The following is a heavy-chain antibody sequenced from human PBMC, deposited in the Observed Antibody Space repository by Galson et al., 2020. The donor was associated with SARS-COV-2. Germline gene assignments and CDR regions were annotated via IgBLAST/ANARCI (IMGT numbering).Heavy chain of an antibody. CDR3: LSYSSTRQNH. Sequence: GESLKISCSASGFIFSDYAMHWVRQAPGKGLEYVSAISSNGRTSFYADSVNGRFTMSRDNSKNMFYLQMTALRLEDTAFYYCLSYSSTRQNHWGQGTLVTVSS. J-gene: IGHJ5*02. V-gene: IGHV3-64D*06. CDR2: ISSNGRTS. D-gene: IGHD2-2*01. CDR1: GFIFSDYA.